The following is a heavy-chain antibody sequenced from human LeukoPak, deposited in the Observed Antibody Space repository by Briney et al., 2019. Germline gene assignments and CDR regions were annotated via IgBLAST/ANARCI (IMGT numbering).Heavy chain of an antibody. Sequence: ASVKVSCKASGYTFTSYYMHWVRQAPGQGLEWMGIINPSGGSTSYAQKFQGRVTVTADESTSTAYMELSSLRSEDTAVYYCAKEELGIRLDYWGQGTLVTVSS. CDR2: INPSGGST. CDR3: AKEELGIRLDY. CDR1: GYTFTSYY. J-gene: IGHJ4*02. D-gene: IGHD7-27*01. V-gene: IGHV1-46*01.